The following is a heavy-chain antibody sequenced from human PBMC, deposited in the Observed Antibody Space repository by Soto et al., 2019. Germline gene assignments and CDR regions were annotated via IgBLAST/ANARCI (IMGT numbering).Heavy chain of an antibody. CDR2: IDPSDSYI. V-gene: IGHV5-10-1*01. Sequence: PGESLKISCKGSGYSFTSYWINWVRQMPGKGLEWMGTIDPSDSYINYSPSFQGHVTISADKSISTAYLQWSSLKASDTAMYYCARHLVHASTCPYFDYWGQGTLVTVSS. J-gene: IGHJ4*02. CDR3: ARHLVHASTCPYFDY. D-gene: IGHD3-16*01. CDR1: GYSFTSYW.